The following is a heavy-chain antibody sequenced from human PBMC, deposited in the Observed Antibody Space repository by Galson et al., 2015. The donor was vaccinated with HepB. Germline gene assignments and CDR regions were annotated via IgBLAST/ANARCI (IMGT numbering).Heavy chain of an antibody. Sequence: SLRLSCAASGFSFSDYLMGWVRQAPGKGLEWVANIKQKGSEKDYVDSVKGRFVISRDNAHNSLYLQMDSLRVEDTAVYYCTRMGGLGWQRTPNWFGAWGHETLVTVSS. D-gene: IGHD3-16*01. CDR2: IKQKGSEK. CDR3: TRMGGLGWQRTPNWFGA. V-gene: IGHV3-7*01. CDR1: GFSFSDYL. J-gene: IGHJ5*01.